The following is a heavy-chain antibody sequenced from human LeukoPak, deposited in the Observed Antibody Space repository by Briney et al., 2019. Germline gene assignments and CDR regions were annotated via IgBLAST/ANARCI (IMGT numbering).Heavy chain of an antibody. J-gene: IGHJ4*02. CDR3: AREEFLHEIDSSGYFVY. Sequence: PSETLSLTCTVSGGSITGYYWNWIRQPAGQGLEWLGRVYSSGVGNYNPSLTSRVTMSADTSKSQFSLKLTSLTAADTAVYYCAREEFLHEIDSSGYFVYWGQGTLVTVSS. V-gene: IGHV4-4*07. CDR2: VYSSGVG. D-gene: IGHD3-22*01. CDR1: GGSITGYY.